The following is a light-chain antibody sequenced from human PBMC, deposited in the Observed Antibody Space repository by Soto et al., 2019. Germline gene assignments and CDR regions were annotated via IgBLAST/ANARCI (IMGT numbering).Light chain of an antibody. CDR3: MQALQIRVE. Sequence: DSVMTQFPLSLSVTPGEPASISCRSSQSLLHSNGYNYLDWYVQKPGQSPQLLVDLGSNRASGVPDRFSGSGSGTDFTLKISRVEAEDVGVYYCMQALQIRVEFGQGTKVEIK. V-gene: IGKV2-28*01. J-gene: IGKJ1*01. CDR2: LGS. CDR1: QSLLHSNGYNY.